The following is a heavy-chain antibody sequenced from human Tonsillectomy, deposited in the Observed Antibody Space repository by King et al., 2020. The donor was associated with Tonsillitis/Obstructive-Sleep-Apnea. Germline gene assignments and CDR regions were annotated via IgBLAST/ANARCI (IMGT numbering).Heavy chain of an antibody. V-gene: IGHV1-69*10. CDR1: GGTFSSYA. CDR2: IIPILGIA. Sequence: QLVQSGAEVKKPGSSVKVSCKASGGTFSSYAISWVRQAPGQGLEWMGGIIPILGIANYAQKFQGRVTITADKSTSTAYMELSSLRSEDTAVYYGARGDIVVVPDAIDYYYYGMDVWGQGTPVTVSS. J-gene: IGHJ6*02. D-gene: IGHD2-2*02. CDR3: ARGDIVVVPDAIDYYYYGMDV.